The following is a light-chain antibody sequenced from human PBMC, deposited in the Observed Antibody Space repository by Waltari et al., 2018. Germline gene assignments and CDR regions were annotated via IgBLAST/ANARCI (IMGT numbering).Light chain of an antibody. CDR3: QHYVRLPAT. V-gene: IGKV3-20*01. Sequence: CRASQSVIGSLAWYQQKAGQAPRLLIYGASSRATGIPDRFSGSGSGTDFSLTISRLEPEDFAVYYCQHYVRLPATFGQGTKVEI. CDR2: GAS. CDR1: QSVIGS. J-gene: IGKJ1*01.